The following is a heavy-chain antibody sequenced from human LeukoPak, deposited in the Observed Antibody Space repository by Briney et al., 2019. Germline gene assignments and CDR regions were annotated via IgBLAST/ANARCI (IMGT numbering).Heavy chain of an antibody. CDR1: GGTFSIYA. V-gene: IGHV1-69*13. J-gene: IGHJ3*02. CDR2: IIPIFGTA. CDR3: AREGSFFGVVISGAFDI. Sequence: ASVKVSCKASGGTFSIYAISWVRQDPGQGLAWMGGIIPIFGTANYAQKFQGRVTITADESTSTAYMELSSLRSEDTAVYYCAREGSFFGVVISGAFDIWGQGTMVTVSS. D-gene: IGHD3-3*01.